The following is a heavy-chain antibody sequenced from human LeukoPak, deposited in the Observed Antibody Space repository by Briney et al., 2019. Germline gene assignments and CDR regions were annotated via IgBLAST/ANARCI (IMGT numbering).Heavy chain of an antibody. CDR1: GFPFSSYS. V-gene: IGHV3-30*01. CDR2: LSYDGSIK. J-gene: IGHJ4*02. CDR3: ARGVSAWYRIDY. D-gene: IGHD6-13*01. Sequence: GGSLRLSCVASGFPFSSYSFHWVRQAPGKGLEWVALLSYDGSIKHYADSVKGRFTLSRDNSKNSVYLQMDSLKADDTAVYYCARGVSAWYRIDYWGQGTLVTVSS.